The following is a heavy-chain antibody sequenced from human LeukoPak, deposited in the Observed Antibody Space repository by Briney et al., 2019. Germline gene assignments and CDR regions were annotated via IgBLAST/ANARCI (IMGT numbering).Heavy chain of an antibody. CDR3: ARDVEKRSGSSYGMDV. CDR1: GFTFSSYG. CDR2: IWDDGSNK. D-gene: IGHD3-10*01. J-gene: IGHJ6*02. V-gene: IGHV3-33*01. Sequence: GGSLRLSCAASGFTFSSYGMHWVRQAPGKGLEWVAVIWDDGSNKYYADSVKGRFTISRDNSKNALYLQMNSLRAEDTAVYYCARDVEKRSGSSYGMDVWGQGTTVTVSS.